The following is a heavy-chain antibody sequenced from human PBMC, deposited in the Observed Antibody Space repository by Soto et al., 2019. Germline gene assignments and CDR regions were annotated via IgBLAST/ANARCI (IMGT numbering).Heavy chain of an antibody. CDR3: AREGGITIFGEDYYYYYYMDV. V-gene: IGHV1-8*01. D-gene: IGHD3-3*01. J-gene: IGHJ6*03. CDR1: GYTFTSYD. CDR2: MNPNSGNT. Sequence: ASVKVSCKASGYTFTSYDINWVRQATGQGLEWMGWMNPNSGNTGYAQKFQGRVTMTRNTSVSTAYMELSSLRSEDTAVYYCAREGGITIFGEDYYYYYYMDVWGKGTKVTVSS.